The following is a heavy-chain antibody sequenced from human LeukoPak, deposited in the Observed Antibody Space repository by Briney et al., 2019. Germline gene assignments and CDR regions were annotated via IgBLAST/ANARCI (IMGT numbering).Heavy chain of an antibody. CDR2: ITLSSSTI. Sequence: GGSLRLSCAASGFTFSNYNMNWVRQAPGKGLEWVSYITLSSSTIYYADSVKGRFTIPRDNAKNSLYLQMHSLRAEDTAVYYCAREPTYSSSWYTTCDYWGQGTLVTVSS. J-gene: IGHJ4*02. CDR3: AREPTYSSSWYTTCDY. V-gene: IGHV3-48*01. D-gene: IGHD6-13*01. CDR1: GFTFSNYN.